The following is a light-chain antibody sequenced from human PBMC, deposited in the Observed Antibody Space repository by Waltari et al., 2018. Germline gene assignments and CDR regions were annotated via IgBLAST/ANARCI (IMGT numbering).Light chain of an antibody. CDR1: QGINNY. CDR2: YAS. J-gene: IGKJ3*01. Sequence: DIQMTQSPSSLSASVGDRVTITCRASQGINNYFSWYQQKPGKAHKHLIYYASSLETGVPSRFSGSRSGTDYTLTISSLQPEDIATYYCQQYNNSPLTFGPGTKLDSK. CDR3: QQYNNSPLT. V-gene: IGKV1-33*01.